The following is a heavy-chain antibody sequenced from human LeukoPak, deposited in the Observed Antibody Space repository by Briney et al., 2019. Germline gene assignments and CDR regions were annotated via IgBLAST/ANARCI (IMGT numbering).Heavy chain of an antibody. V-gene: IGHV4-59*01. Sequence: SETLSLTCTVSGGSISSYYWSWIRQPPGKGLECIGYIYYSGSTNYNPSLKSRVTMSIVTSKNQFSLKLNSVTAADTAVYYCARGPTVTTDYWGQGTLVTVSS. J-gene: IGHJ4*02. CDR2: IYYSGST. D-gene: IGHD4-17*01. CDR3: ARGPTVTTDY. CDR1: GGSISSYY.